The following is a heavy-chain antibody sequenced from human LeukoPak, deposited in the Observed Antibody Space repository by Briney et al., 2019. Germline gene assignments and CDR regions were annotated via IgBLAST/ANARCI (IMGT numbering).Heavy chain of an antibody. CDR2: ISSSSSYI. D-gene: IGHD1-26*01. Sequence: AGGSLRLSCAASGFTFSSYSMNWVRQAPGKGLEWVSSISSSSSYIYYADSVKGRFTISRDNAKNSLYLQMNSLRAEDTAVYYCARDRRGAQNWFDPWGQGTLVTVSS. CDR1: GFTFSSYS. J-gene: IGHJ5*02. CDR3: ARDRRGAQNWFDP. V-gene: IGHV3-21*01.